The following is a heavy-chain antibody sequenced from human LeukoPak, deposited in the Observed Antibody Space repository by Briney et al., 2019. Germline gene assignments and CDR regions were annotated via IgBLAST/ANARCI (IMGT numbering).Heavy chain of an antibody. CDR2: IKRDGSEK. CDR3: ARGLCSGGSCRAFDI. J-gene: IGHJ3*02. D-gene: IGHD2-15*01. CDR1: GFTFSSYW. V-gene: IGHV3-7*04. Sequence: QAGGSLRLSCAASGFTFSSYWMSWVRQAPGKGLEWVSNIKRDGSEKYYVDSVKGRFTISRDNAKNSLYLQMNSLRAEGTAVYYCARGLCSGGSCRAFDIWGQGTMVTVSS.